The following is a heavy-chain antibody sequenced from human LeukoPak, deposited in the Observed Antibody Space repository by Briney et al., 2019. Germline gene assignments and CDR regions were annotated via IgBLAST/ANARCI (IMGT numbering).Heavy chain of an antibody. CDR1: GFTVSSNY. D-gene: IGHD1-20*01. Sequence: GGSLRLSCAASGFTVSSNYMSWVRQVPGKGLEWVASISQDGSAKTYVASVKGRFTISRDNAENSLFLQMDSLRAEDTAIYYCAFVAYNWNPGSAWGQGTLVTVSS. CDR3: AFVAYNWNPGSA. J-gene: IGHJ5*02. CDR2: ISQDGSAK. V-gene: IGHV3-7*01.